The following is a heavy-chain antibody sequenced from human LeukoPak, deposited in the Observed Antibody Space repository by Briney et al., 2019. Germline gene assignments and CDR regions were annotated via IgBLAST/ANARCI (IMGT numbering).Heavy chain of an antibody. CDR3: VRKTLTGPVY. CDR1: GFSFSSYE. D-gene: IGHD3-9*01. Sequence: GGSLRLSCAASGFSFSSYEMNWVRQAPGKGLEWVSYISSGSHTTYYADSVKGRFTISRDNTKNSLYLQMNSLRAEDTAVYYCVRKTLTGPVYWGQGALVTVSS. V-gene: IGHV3-48*03. J-gene: IGHJ4*02. CDR2: ISSGSHTT.